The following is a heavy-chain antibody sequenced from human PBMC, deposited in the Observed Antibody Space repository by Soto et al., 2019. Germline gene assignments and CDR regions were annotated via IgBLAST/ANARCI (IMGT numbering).Heavy chain of an antibody. CDR1: GFELKNFG. J-gene: IGHJ4*02. D-gene: IGHD1-26*01. CDR2: ISFDGSIK. V-gene: IGHV3-33*05. CDR3: VRDFVGPGLDY. Sequence: PGGSLRLSCATSGFELKNFGMHWVRQAPGKGLEWVTFISFDGSIKYYPDSLKGRFTVSRDNSNNTLFLHMNNLSVEDTARYFCVRDFVGPGLDYWGQGALVTVSS.